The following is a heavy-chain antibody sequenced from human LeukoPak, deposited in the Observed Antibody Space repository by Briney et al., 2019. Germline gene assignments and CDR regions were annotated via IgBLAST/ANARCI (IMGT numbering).Heavy chain of an antibody. D-gene: IGHD3-9*01. CDR2: ISNSGS. J-gene: IGHJ5*02. Sequence: SETLSLTYTVFGVSITLYYWTWIRQSPKKGLERIGDISNSGSNYNPSLSSRLTISTDTSKNLFSLRLTSVSAADMAVYYCARGNYDILSDYSLYSPRCCSDPWGQGILVTVSS. CDR1: GVSITLYY. V-gene: IGHV4-59*01. CDR3: ARGNYDILSDYSLYSPRCCSDP.